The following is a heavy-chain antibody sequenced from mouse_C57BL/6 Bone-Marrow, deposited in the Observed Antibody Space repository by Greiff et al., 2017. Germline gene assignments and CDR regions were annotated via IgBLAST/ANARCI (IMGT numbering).Heavy chain of an antibody. V-gene: IGHV5-9*01. CDR2: ISGGGGNT. CDR1: GFTFSSYT. Sequence: EVHLVESGGGLVKPGGSLKLSCAASGFTFSSYTMSWVRQTPEKRLEWVATISGGGGNTYYPDSVKGRFTISRDNAKNTLYLQMSSLRSEDTALYYCARHRLTDFDYWGQGTTLTVSS. D-gene: IGHD3-2*02. CDR3: ARHRLTDFDY. J-gene: IGHJ2*01.